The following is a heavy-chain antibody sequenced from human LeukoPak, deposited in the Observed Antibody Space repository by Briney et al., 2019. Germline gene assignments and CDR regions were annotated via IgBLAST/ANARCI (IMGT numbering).Heavy chain of an antibody. J-gene: IGHJ4*02. Sequence: GGSLRLSCAAAGVTFIVYWGSCVRQAPGKGLEWVGTINRHGRVKLHVDSVEGRVTISRDNAKNSVFLQMTGLKVEDTAVYYCATWGLYNYWGQGTLVTVSS. CDR2: INRHGRVK. V-gene: IGHV3-7*01. CDR3: ATWGLYNY. D-gene: IGHD7-27*01. CDR1: GVTFIVYW.